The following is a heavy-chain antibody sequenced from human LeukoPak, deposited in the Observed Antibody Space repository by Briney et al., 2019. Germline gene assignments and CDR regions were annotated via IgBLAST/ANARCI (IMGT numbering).Heavy chain of an antibody. J-gene: IGHJ6*02. CDR3: ARGPGENYYYYGMDV. V-gene: IGHV4-39*01. D-gene: IGHD3-10*01. CDR2: ITYSGST. Sequence: NPSETLSLTCTVSGGSISSSTYYWAWIRQSPGKGLEWIGSITYSGSTYYNPSLESRVTISVDTSKNQFSLKLSSVTAADTAVYYCARGPGENYYYYGMDVWGQGTTVTVSS. CDR1: GGSISSSTYY.